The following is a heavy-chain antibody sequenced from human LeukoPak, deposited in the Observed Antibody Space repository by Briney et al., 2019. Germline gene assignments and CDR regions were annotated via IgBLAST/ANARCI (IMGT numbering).Heavy chain of an antibody. V-gene: IGHV1-24*01. CDR3: ATPTAPFNPNAFDI. Sequence: ASVKVSCKVSGYTLTELSMHWVRQAPGKGLEWMGGFDPEDGETIYAQKFQGRVTMTEDTSTDTAYMELSSLRSEDTAVYYCATPTAPFNPNAFDIWGQGTMVTVSS. J-gene: IGHJ3*02. CDR1: GYTLTELS. CDR2: FDPEDGET.